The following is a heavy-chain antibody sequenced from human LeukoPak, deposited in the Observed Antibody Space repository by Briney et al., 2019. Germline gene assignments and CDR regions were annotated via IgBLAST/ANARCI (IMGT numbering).Heavy chain of an antibody. V-gene: IGHV3-48*01. Sequence: PGGTLRLSCEASGSIFSSSGMSWVRQAPGKGLEWVSYITFSSSIIYYADSVKGRFTISRDNAKNSLYLQMNSLRAEDTAVYYCARDRLHYGEYEKTFDYWGQGTLVTVSS. CDR2: ITFSSSII. CDR1: GSIFSSSG. CDR3: ARDRLHYGEYEKTFDY. J-gene: IGHJ4*02. D-gene: IGHD4-17*01.